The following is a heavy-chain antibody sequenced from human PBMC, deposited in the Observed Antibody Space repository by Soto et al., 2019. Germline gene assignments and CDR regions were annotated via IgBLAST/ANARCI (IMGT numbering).Heavy chain of an antibody. J-gene: IGHJ3*02. D-gene: IGHD4-17*01. V-gene: IGHV4-61*05. CDR2: IYYSGST. CDR3: ARQITYGDYAFDI. CDR1: GASISNTDYS. Sequence: PSETLSLTCTVSGASISNTDYSWGWIRQPPGKGLEWIGYIYYSGSTNYNPSLKSRVTISVDTSKNQFSLKLSSVTAADTAVYYCARQITYGDYAFDIWGQGTMVTVSS.